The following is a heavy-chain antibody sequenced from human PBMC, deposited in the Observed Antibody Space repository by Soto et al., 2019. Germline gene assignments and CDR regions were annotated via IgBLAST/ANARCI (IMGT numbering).Heavy chain of an antibody. D-gene: IGHD6-19*01. V-gene: IGHV3-74*01. Sequence: EVQLVESGGGLVQPGGSLRLSCAASGFTFSSYWMHWVRQAPGKGLVWVSRIHSDGSSTSYADSVKGRFTISRDNAKNTLYLQMNSLRAEDTAVYYCARDPHALDIVVAGHYSDYWGQGTLVTVSS. J-gene: IGHJ4*02. CDR2: IHSDGSST. CDR3: ARDPHALDIVVAGHYSDY. CDR1: GFTFSSYW.